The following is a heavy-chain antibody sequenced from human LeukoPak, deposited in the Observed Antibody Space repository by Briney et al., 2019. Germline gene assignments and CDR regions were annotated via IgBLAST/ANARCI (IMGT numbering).Heavy chain of an antibody. CDR2: INHSGST. V-gene: IGHV4-34*01. CDR1: GGSFSGYY. J-gene: IGHJ5*02. D-gene: IGHD2-2*01. Sequence: SETLSLTCAVYGGSFSGYYWRWIRHPPGKGLEWIGEINHSGSTNYNTSLKSRVTRSVDTSKNHFSLKLSSVTAADTAVYYCARVRRGYFSSTSCYSSINWFDPWGQGTLVTVSS. CDR3: ARVRRGYFSSTSCYSSINWFDP.